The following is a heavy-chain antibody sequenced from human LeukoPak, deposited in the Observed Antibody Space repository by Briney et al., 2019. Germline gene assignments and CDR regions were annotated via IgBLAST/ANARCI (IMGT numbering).Heavy chain of an antibody. D-gene: IGHD1-1*01. CDR2: IYYSGST. CDR3: AIGGGTALFDY. J-gene: IGHJ4*02. Sequence: SETLSLTCTVSGGSISSSSYYWGWIRQPPGKGLEWIGSIYYSGSTYYNPSLKSRVTISVDTSKNQFSLKLISVTAADTAVYYCAIGGGTALFDYWGQGTLVTVSS. CDR1: GGSISSSSYY. V-gene: IGHV4-39*07.